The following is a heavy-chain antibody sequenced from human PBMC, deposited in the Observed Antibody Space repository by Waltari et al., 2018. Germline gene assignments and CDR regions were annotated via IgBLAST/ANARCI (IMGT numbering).Heavy chain of an antibody. CDR3: ARQSIAARRPIDY. CDR1: GFTFSSYS. V-gene: IGHV3-48*01. CDR2: ISSSSSTI. Sequence: EVQLVESGGGLVQPGGSLRLSCAASGFTFSSYSMNWVRQAPGKGLEWVSYISSSSSTIYYADSVKGRFTISRDNAKNSLYLQMNSLRAEDTAVYYCARQSIAARRPIDYWGQGTLVTVSS. J-gene: IGHJ4*02. D-gene: IGHD6-6*01.